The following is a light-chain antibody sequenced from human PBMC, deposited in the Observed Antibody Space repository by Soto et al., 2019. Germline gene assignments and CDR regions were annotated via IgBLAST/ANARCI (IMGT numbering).Light chain of an antibody. Sequence: QSALTQPASVSGSPGQSITISCTGTSSDVGGYKYVSWHQQHPGKAPKPIIYEVSNRPSGISNRFSGSKSGSTASLTISGLQPEDEADYYCSSYTSTSTLYVFGTGTKV. CDR3: SSYTSTSTLYV. V-gene: IGLV2-14*03. CDR2: EVS. CDR1: SSDVGGYKY. J-gene: IGLJ1*01.